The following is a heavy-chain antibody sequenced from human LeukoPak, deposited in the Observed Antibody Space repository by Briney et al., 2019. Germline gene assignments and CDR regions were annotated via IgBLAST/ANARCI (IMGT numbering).Heavy chain of an antibody. V-gene: IGHV3-33*01. D-gene: IGHD6-13*01. J-gene: IGHJ4*02. Sequence: PGGSLRPSCAPSGFTFSSIGMHWVRQAPGKGLEWVAVIWYDGIKKFHADSVRGRFTISRDNSKNTVYLQMNSLRAEDTAVYYCTRERKSGIAAFDYWGQGTLVTVSS. CDR3: TRERKSGIAAFDY. CDR2: IWYDGIKK. CDR1: GFTFSSIG.